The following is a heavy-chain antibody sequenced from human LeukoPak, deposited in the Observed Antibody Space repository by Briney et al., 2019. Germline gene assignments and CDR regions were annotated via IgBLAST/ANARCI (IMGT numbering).Heavy chain of an antibody. CDR2: ISGSGGST. J-gene: IGHJ2*01. Sequence: GGSLRLSCAASGFTFSSYAMSWVRQAPGKGLEWVSGISGSGGSTYYADSVKGRFTISRDNSKNTLYLQMNSLRAEDTAVYYCAKDSGYGDVRYFDLWGRGTLVTVSS. CDR3: AKDSGYGDVRYFDL. V-gene: IGHV3-23*01. CDR1: GFTFSSYA. D-gene: IGHD4-17*01.